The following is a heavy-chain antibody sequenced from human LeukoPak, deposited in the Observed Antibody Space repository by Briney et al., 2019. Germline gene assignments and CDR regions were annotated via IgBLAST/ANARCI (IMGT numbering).Heavy chain of an antibody. J-gene: IGHJ3*02. Sequence: ASVKVSCKASGYTFTSYGISWVRQAPGQGLEWMGWISAYNGNTNYAQKLQGRVTMTTDTSTSTAYMELKSLRSDDTAVYYCARTVVVTGEHAFEMWGQGTRVTVSS. CDR3: ARTVVVTGEHAFEM. V-gene: IGHV1-18*01. CDR2: ISAYNGNT. D-gene: IGHD2-21*02. CDR1: GYTFTSYG.